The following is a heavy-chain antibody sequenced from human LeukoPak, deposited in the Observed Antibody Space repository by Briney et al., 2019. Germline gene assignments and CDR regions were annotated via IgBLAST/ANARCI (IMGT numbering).Heavy chain of an antibody. Sequence: SQTLSLTCTVSGGSISSGGYYWSWIRQHPGKGLEWIGYIYYNGSTYYNPSLKSRVTISVDTSKNQFSLKLSSVTAADTAVYYCARASGKTKGIVVVPAAIPFWFDPWGQGTLVTVSS. V-gene: IGHV4-31*03. J-gene: IGHJ5*02. CDR3: ARASGKTKGIVVVPAAIPFWFDP. D-gene: IGHD2-2*01. CDR1: GGSISSGGYY. CDR2: IYYNGST.